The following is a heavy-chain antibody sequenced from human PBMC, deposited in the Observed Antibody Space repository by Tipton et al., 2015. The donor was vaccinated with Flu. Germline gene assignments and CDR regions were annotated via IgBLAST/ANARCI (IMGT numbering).Heavy chain of an antibody. CDR1: GYSFTSYW. D-gene: IGHD4-17*01. Sequence: QLVQSGAEVKKPGESLKISCKGSGYSFTSYWIGWVRQMPGKGLEWMGIIYPGDSDTRYSPSFQGQVTVSADKSISTAYLQWSSLKASDTAMYYCVRQPYLGDYGGYFDYWGQGTLVTVSS. V-gene: IGHV5-51*01. CDR3: VRQPYLGDYGGYFDY. J-gene: IGHJ4*02. CDR2: IYPGDSDT.